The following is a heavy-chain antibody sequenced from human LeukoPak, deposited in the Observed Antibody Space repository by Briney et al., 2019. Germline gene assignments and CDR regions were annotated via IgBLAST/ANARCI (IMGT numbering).Heavy chain of an antibody. Sequence: SDTLSLPCTVSGGSLGSYYWRWPRQPPGKGVVWIGYIYYSGRTNYNPPLKSRVTISVDTSKNQFSLKLSSVTAADTAVYYCARRSYSSGWYYFDYWGQGTLVTVSS. V-gene: IGHV4-59*08. CDR2: IYYSGRT. D-gene: IGHD6-19*01. J-gene: IGHJ4*02. CDR3: ARRSYSSGWYYFDY. CDR1: GGSLGSYY.